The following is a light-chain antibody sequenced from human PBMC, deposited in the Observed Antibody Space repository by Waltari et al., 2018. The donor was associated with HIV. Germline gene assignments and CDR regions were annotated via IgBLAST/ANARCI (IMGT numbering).Light chain of an antibody. CDR2: AAV. Sequence: DIQLTQSPSFVSAPVGDNVTISCRASRGLGNSLAWYQEKPGKAPNLLIYAAVTLQIGVPSRFSGSGSGTEFTLTISSLQPEDIAVYYCQRIDSYPFTFGGGTKVEI. J-gene: IGKJ4*01. CDR1: RGLGNS. V-gene: IGKV1-9*01. CDR3: QRIDSYPFT.